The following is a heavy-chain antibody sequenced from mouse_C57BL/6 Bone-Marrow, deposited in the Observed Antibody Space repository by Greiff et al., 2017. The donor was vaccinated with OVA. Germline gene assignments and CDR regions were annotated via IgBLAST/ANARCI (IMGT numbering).Heavy chain of an antibody. CDR2: ISDGGSYT. CDR1: GFTFSSYA. Sequence: EVKLMESGGGLVKPGGSLKLSCAASGFTFSSYAMSWVRQTPEKRLEWVATISDGGSYTYYPDNVKGRFTISRDNAKNNLYLQMSHLKSEDTAMYYCARDNYGSSYYWYFDVWGTGTTVTVSS. D-gene: IGHD1-1*01. V-gene: IGHV5-4*01. CDR3: ARDNYGSSYYWYFDV. J-gene: IGHJ1*03.